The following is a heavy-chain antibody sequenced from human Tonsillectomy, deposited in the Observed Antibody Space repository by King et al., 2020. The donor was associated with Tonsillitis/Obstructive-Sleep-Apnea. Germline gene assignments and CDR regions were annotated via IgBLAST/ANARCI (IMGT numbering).Heavy chain of an antibody. V-gene: IGHV2-5*02. J-gene: IGHJ5*02. D-gene: IGHD3-10*01. Sequence: TLKESGPTLVKPTQTLTLTCTFSGFSLSTSGVGVGWIRQPPGKALEWLALIYWDDDKRYSPSLKSRLTITKDTSKNQVVLTMTHMHPVDTATYYGAHSPVLMGTGSYYRNWFDPWGQGTLVTVSS. CDR2: IYWDDDK. CDR3: AHSPVLMGTGSYYRNWFDP. CDR1: GFSLSTSGVG.